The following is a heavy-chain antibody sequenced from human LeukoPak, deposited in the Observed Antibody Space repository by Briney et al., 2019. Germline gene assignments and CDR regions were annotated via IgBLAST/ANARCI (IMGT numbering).Heavy chain of an antibody. V-gene: IGHV4-31*03. Sequence: SQTLSLTCTVSGGSISSGGYYWSWIRQHPGKGLEWIGYIYYSGSTYYNPSLKSRVTISVDTPKNQFSLKLSSVTAADTAVYYCARLVDPYYFDYWGQGTLVTVSS. CDR1: GGSISSGGYY. CDR3: ARLVDPYYFDY. J-gene: IGHJ4*02. CDR2: IYYSGST. D-gene: IGHD6-19*01.